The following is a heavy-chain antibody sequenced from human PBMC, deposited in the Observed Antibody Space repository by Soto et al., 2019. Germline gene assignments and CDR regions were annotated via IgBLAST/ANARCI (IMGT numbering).Heavy chain of an antibody. V-gene: IGHV1-3*01. CDR3: ARDGEARAAAGMVS. CDR2: INAGNGDI. D-gene: IGHD6-13*01. J-gene: IGHJ5*02. Sequence: QVQVVQSGAEVKKPGASVKGSCKASGYTLSNYAMHWVRQAPGQRLEWMGWINAGNGDIKYSQQIQGRVSITRDTSANTAYMELSSLRFEDTAVYYCARDGEARAAAGMVSWGQGTLVTVSS. CDR1: GYTLSNYA.